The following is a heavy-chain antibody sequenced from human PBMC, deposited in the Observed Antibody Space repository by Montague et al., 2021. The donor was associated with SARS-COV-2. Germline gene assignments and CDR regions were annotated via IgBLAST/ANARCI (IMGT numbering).Heavy chain of an antibody. CDR1: GDSVSSSTVA. Sequence: CAISGDSVSSSTVAWNWLRQSPSRGLEWLGRTYFRSSFYNDYALSVKSRLNIQPDSAKNQFSLQLTSVTPEDMAIYYCARQDTSGWLTFDYWGQGILVTVSS. CDR2: TYFRSSFYN. D-gene: IGHD6-19*01. CDR3: ARQDTSGWLTFDY. V-gene: IGHV6-1*01. J-gene: IGHJ4*02.